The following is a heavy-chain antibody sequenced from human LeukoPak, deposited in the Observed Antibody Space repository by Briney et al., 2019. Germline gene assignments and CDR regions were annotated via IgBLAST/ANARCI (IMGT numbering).Heavy chain of an antibody. V-gene: IGHV3-21*01. CDR1: GFTFTSYS. CDR2: ISSSSTYI. J-gene: IGHJ4*02. CDR3: VSQLDGTLEY. D-gene: IGHD2-2*01. Sequence: GGSLGLSCAASGFTFTSYSMNWVRQAPGKGLEWVSSISSSSTYIYYADSVRGRFTISRDNAKKSAYLQMNSLRADDTAVYYCVSQLDGTLEYWGQGSVVTVSS.